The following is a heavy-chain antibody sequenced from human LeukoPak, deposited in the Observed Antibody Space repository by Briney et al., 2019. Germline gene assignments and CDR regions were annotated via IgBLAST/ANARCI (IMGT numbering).Heavy chain of an antibody. CDR2: IYTSGST. Sequence: SEALSLTCTVSGGSISSGSYYWSWIRQPAGKGLEWIGRIYTSGSTNYNPSLKSRVTISVDTSKNQFSLKLSSVTAADTAVYYCARHTAGYCSSTSCYRSLYFDYWGQGTLVTVSS. J-gene: IGHJ4*02. CDR1: GGSISSGSYY. D-gene: IGHD2-2*03. CDR3: ARHTAGYCSSTSCYRSLYFDY. V-gene: IGHV4-61*02.